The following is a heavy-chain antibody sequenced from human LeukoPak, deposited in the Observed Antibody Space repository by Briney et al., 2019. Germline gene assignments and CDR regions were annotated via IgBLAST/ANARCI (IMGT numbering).Heavy chain of an antibody. CDR1: GFTFSSYT. CDR3: ARSTVAATVAFDI. V-gene: IGHV3-21*01. Sequence: GGSLRLSCAASGFTFSSYTMNWVRQAPGKGLEWVSSISSSSSYIYYADSVKGRFTISRDNAKNSLYLQMNSLGAEDTAVYYCARSTVAATVAFDIGGQGTMVTVSS. J-gene: IGHJ3*02. CDR2: ISSSSSYI. D-gene: IGHD6-19*01.